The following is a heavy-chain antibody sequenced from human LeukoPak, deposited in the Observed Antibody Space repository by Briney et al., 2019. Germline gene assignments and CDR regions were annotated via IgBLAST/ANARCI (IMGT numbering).Heavy chain of an antibody. CDR1: GGSINNYY. CDR2: IYYSGST. Sequence: PSETLSLTCTVSGGSINNYYWSWIRQPPGKGLEWIGYIYYSGSTNYNPSLKSRVTISVDTSKNQFSLKLSSVTAADTAVYYCARDLKMYGDFPDAFDIWGQGTMVTVSS. J-gene: IGHJ3*02. D-gene: IGHD4-17*01. CDR3: ARDLKMYGDFPDAFDI. V-gene: IGHV4-59*01.